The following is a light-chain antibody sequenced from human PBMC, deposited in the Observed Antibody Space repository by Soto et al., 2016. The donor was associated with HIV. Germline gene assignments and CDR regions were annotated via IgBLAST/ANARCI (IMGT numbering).Light chain of an antibody. CDR3: QQYYSISWT. CDR1: QSINKW. Sequence: DIRMTQSPSTLSASLGDRVTITCRASQSINKWLAWYQQKPGKAPNLLIYKASTSQSGVPSTFSGSGSGTEFTLIISSLQPEDFATYYCQQYYSISWTFGQGTKVEIK. V-gene: IGKV1-5*03. J-gene: IGKJ1*01. CDR2: KAS.